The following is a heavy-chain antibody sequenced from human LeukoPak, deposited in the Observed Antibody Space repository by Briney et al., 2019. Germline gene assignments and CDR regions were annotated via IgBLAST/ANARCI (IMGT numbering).Heavy chain of an antibody. CDR1: GFTFSNAW. CDR3: AKDLGRGSALDFYYYMDV. J-gene: IGHJ6*03. CDR2: IKSKTDGGTT. Sequence: GGSLRLSCAASGFTFSNAWMSWVRQAPGKGLEWVGRIKSKTDGGTTDYAAPVKGRFTISRDDSKNTLYLQMNSLRAEDTAVYYCAKDLGRGSALDFYYYMDVWGKGTTATVSS. V-gene: IGHV3-15*01. D-gene: IGHD3-10*01.